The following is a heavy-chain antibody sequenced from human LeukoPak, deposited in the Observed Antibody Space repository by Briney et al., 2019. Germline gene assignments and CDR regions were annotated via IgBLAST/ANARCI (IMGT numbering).Heavy chain of an antibody. J-gene: IGHJ6*03. CDR1: GGSSSGYY. V-gene: IGHV4-34*01. Sequence: SETLSLTCAVYGGSSSGYYWSWIRQPPGKGLEWIGEINHSGSTNYNPSLKSRVTISVDTSKNQFSLKLSSVTAADTAVYYCARVGCSSTSCYRHYYYYMDVWGKGTTVTVSS. CDR2: INHSGST. D-gene: IGHD2-2*01. CDR3: ARVGCSSTSCYRHYYYYMDV.